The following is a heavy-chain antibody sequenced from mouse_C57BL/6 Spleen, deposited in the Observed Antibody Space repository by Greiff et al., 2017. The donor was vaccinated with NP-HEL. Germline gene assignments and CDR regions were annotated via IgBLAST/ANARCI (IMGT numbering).Heavy chain of an antibody. CDR2: IDPSDSYT. CDR1: GYTFTSYW. CDR3: ARTTVVAKGFGY. D-gene: IGHD1-1*01. Sequence: QVQLQQPGAELVMPGASVKLSCKASGYTFTSYWMHWVKQRPGQGLEWIGEIDPSDSYTNYNQKFKGKSTLTVDKSSSTAYMQLSSLTSEDSAVYYCARTTVVAKGFGYWGQGTLVTVSA. V-gene: IGHV1-69*01. J-gene: IGHJ3*01.